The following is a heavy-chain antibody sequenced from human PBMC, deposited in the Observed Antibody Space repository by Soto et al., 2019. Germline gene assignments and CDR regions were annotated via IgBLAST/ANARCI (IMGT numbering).Heavy chain of an antibody. CDR1: GLSLRTTGVG. J-gene: IGHJ6*02. D-gene: IGHD2-21*02. CDR3: VQSRCGGDCLQIYSSHSYYGLEV. CDR2: LYWDDDK. Sequence: QITLKESGPTLVKPTQTLTLTCTFSGLSLRTTGVGVGWVRQPPGKALEWLALLYWDDDKRYSPSLKSRLTITKDTSEKQVVLTMTNMDTVDTATYYCVQSRCGGDCLQIYSSHSYYGLEVWGQGNTVTVSS. V-gene: IGHV2-5*02.